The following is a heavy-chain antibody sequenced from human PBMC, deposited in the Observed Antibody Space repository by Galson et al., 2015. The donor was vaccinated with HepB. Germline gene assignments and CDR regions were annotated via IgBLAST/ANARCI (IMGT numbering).Heavy chain of an antibody. CDR1: GYTFTSYG. Sequence: SVKVSCKASGYTFTSYGISWVRQAPGQGLEWMGWISAYNGNTNYAQKLQGRVTTTTDTSTSTAYMELRSLRSDDTAVYYCARGGIVVVITSAHDAFDIWGQGTMVTVSS. J-gene: IGHJ3*02. D-gene: IGHD3-22*01. V-gene: IGHV1-18*04. CDR2: ISAYNGNT. CDR3: ARGGIVVVITSAHDAFDI.